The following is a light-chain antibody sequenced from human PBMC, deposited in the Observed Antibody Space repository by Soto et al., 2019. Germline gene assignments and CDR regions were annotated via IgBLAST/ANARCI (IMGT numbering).Light chain of an antibody. CDR3: QQYGHSPLLYT. J-gene: IGKJ2*01. V-gene: IGKV3-20*01. CDR2: GSS. Sequence: ENVLTQSPGTLSLSPGERATLSCRTSQSVNSNFLAWYQQRPGQAPRLLVYGSSTRAAGVPDRFSASGSGTEFTLNISRLEPEDFAGYYCQQYGHSPLLYTFGQGTRLGVK. CDR1: QSVNSNF.